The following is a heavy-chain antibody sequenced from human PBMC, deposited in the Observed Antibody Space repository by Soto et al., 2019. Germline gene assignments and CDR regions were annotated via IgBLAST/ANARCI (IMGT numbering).Heavy chain of an antibody. CDR2: ISEYGDS. J-gene: IGHJ3*01. CDR1: GYIVTKFG. CDR3: ARGGGAFDV. V-gene: IGHV1-18*01. Sequence: QVQLMQSGAEVMKPGATLKVACKASGYIVTKFGINWVRQAPGQGLEWMGCISEYGDSNYSEKFQDRVSLTTETYTNTPYLELRSLTSDDTGVYFCARGGGAFDVWGQGTQITVSS.